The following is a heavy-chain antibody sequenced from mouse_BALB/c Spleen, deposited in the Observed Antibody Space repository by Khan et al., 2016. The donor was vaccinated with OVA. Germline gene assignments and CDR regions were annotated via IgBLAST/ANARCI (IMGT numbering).Heavy chain of an antibody. D-gene: IGHD2-10*01. Sequence: VKLMESGPGLVAPSQSLSITCTISGFSLTNYGVHWVRQPPGKGLVWLVVIWSDGSTTYNSALKSRLTISKDNSESQVFLKMNSLQTDDTAMYFCARQPYYHYNIMDYWGQGTSVTVSS. V-gene: IGHV2-6-1*01. CDR1: GFSLTNYG. J-gene: IGHJ4*01. CDR3: ARQPYYHYNIMDY. CDR2: IWSDGST.